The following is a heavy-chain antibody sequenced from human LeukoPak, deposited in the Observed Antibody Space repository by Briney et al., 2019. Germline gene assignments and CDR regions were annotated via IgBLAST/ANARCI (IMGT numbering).Heavy chain of an antibody. J-gene: IGHJ4*02. V-gene: IGHV3-7*01. Sequence: SGGSLRLSCAASGFTFSSYWMSWVRQAPGKGLEWVANIKQDGSEKYYVDSVKGRFTISRDNAKNSLYLQMNSLRAEDTAVYYCARDRGYGSGSYRFDYWGQGTLVTVSS. CDR3: ARDRGYGSGSYRFDY. CDR2: IKQDGSEK. D-gene: IGHD3-10*01. CDR1: GFTFSSYW.